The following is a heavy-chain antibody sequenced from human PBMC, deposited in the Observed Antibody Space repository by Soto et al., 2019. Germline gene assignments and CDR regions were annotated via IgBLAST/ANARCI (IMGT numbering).Heavy chain of an antibody. CDR3: ARGMYGSGSYYIGDAFDM. CDR1: GFTVSYNY. D-gene: IGHD3-10*01. V-gene: IGHV3-53*01. Sequence: GGSLRLSCAVSGFTVSYNYMNWVRQAPGKGLEWVSVIYRGGGTFYADSVKGRFTISRDNSKNTLYLQMNSLRAEDTAVYYCARGMYGSGSYYIGDAFDMWGQGTMVTVSS. J-gene: IGHJ3*02. CDR2: IYRGGGT.